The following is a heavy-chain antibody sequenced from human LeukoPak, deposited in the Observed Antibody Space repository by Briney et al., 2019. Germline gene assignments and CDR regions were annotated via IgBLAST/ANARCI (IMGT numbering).Heavy chain of an antibody. Sequence: SVKVSCKASGGTFSSYAISWVRQAPGQGLEWMGGIIPIFGTANYAQKFQGRVTITADESTSTAYMELSSLRSEDTAVYYCARDTYCYGSGSYSSDAFDIWGQGTMVTVSS. V-gene: IGHV1-69*13. D-gene: IGHD3-10*01. CDR1: GGTFSSYA. CDR3: ARDTYCYGSGSYSSDAFDI. J-gene: IGHJ3*02. CDR2: IIPIFGTA.